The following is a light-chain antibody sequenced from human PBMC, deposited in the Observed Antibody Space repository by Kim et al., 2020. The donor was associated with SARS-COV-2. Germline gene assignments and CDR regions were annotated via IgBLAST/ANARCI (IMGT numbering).Light chain of an antibody. CDR2: GAS. Sequence: GERANRSCRARQTYSSSYVAWYQQRPGQAPRLLISGASNRATGILDRFSGSGSGTDFTLTISRLEPEDFAVYYCQQYVNSPLTFGQGTKVDIK. V-gene: IGKV3-20*01. CDR3: QQYVNSPLT. J-gene: IGKJ1*01. CDR1: QTYSSSY.